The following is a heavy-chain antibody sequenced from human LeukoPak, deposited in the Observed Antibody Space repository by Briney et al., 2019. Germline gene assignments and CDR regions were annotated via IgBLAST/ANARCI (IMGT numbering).Heavy chain of an antibody. CDR3: ARVGYYYDSSGYLNY. D-gene: IGHD3-22*01. CDR2: INAGNGNT. Sequence: ASVKVSCKASGYTFTSYAMHWVRQAPGQRLEWMGWINAGNGNTKYSQKFQGRVTITRDTSASTAYMELSSLRSEDTAVYYCARVGYYYDSSGYLNYWSQGTLVTVSS. J-gene: IGHJ4*02. CDR1: GYTFTSYA. V-gene: IGHV1-3*01.